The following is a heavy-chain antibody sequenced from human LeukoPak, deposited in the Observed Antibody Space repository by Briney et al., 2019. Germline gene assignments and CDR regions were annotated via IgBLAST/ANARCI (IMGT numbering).Heavy chain of an antibody. J-gene: IGHJ4*02. V-gene: IGHV3-7*01. CDR1: GFTITPYW. D-gene: IGHD4/OR15-4a*01. Sequence: GGSLRLSCAASGFTITPYWMSWVRQAPGKGLEWVASINPAGSDKYYIDSVKGRFTISRDNAENSFYLQMNSVRGEDTAVYYCARLTTMVTTFVYWGQGALVTVSS. CDR2: INPAGSDK. CDR3: ARLTTMVTTFVY.